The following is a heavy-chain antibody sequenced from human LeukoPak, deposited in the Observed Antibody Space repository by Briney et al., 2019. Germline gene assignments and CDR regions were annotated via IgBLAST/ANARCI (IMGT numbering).Heavy chain of an antibody. CDR2: IIPILGIA. Sequence: GASVKVSCKASGGTFSSYAISWVRQAPGQGLEWMGRIIPILGIANYTQKFQGRVTITADKSTSTAYMELSSLRSEDTAVYYCARMVSGGRLLGSLDYWGQGTLVTVSS. CDR3: ARMVSGGRLLGSLDY. J-gene: IGHJ4*02. D-gene: IGHD2-21*01. V-gene: IGHV1-69*04. CDR1: GGTFSSYA.